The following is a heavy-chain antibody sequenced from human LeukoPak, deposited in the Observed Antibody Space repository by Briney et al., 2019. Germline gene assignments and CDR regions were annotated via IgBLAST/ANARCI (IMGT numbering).Heavy chain of an antibody. CDR1: GYTFTSYD. D-gene: IGHD2-21*02. J-gene: IGHJ6*02. V-gene: IGHV1-8*01. CDR2: MNPNSGNT. CDR3: ARGCGDCYPPRGMDV. Sequence: ASVKVSCKASGYTFTSYDINWVRQATGQGLEWMGWMNPNSGNTGYAQKFQGRVTMTRNTSISTAYMELSSLRSEDTAVYYCARGCGDCYPPRGMDVWGQGTTVTVSS.